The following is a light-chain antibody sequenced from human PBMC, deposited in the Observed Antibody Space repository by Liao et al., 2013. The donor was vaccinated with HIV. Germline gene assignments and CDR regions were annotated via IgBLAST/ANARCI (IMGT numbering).Light chain of an antibody. CDR1: NIGSKS. Sequence: SYELTQPPSVSVAPGKTARITCGGNNIGSKSVHWYQQKAGQAPVLVIYYNTDWPSGIPERFSGSNSGNTATLTISGVEAGDEADYYCQVWDSISNHLVFGGGTKLTVL. CDR2: YNT. CDR3: QVWDSISNHLV. V-gene: IGLV3-21*01. J-gene: IGLJ2*01.